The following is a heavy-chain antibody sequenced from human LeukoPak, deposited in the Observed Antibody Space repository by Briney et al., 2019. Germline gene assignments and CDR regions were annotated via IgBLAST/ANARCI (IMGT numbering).Heavy chain of an antibody. CDR1: GFIFSNSA. V-gene: IGHV3-23*01. CDR2: ISGSGGST. J-gene: IGHJ4*02. D-gene: IGHD3-10*01. Sequence: GSLRLSCAASGFIFSNSAMSWVRQAPGKGLEWVSAISGSGGSTYYADSVKGRFTISRDNSKNTLYLQMNSLRAEDTAVYYCAKDNITMEPFDYWGQGTLVTVSS. CDR3: AKDNITMEPFDY.